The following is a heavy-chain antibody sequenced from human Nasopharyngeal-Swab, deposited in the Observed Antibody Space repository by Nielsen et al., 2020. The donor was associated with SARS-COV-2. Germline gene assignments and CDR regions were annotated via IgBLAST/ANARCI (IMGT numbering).Heavy chain of an antibody. V-gene: IGHV3-30*18. CDR2: ISYDGSNK. Sequence: GESLKISCAASGFTFSSYGMHWVRQAPGKGLEWVTLISYDGSNKYYADSVKGRFTISRDNSKNTLYLQMNSLRAEDTAVYYCAKDRSNHDYFDYWGQGTLVTVSS. J-gene: IGHJ4*02. CDR1: GFTFSSYG. CDR3: AKDRSNHDYFDY. D-gene: IGHD1-14*01.